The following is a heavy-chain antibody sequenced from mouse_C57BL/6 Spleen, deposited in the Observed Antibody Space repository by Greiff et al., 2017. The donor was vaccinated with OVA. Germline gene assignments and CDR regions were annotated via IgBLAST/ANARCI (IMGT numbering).Heavy chain of an antibody. Sequence: EVKVVESGGGLVKPGGSLKLSCAASGFTFSSYAMSWVRQTPEKRLEWVATISDGGSYTSYPDNVKGRFTISRDNAKNNLYLQMSHLKSEDTAMYYCARDPYYSNYDAMDYWGQGTSVTVSS. V-gene: IGHV5-4*01. J-gene: IGHJ4*01. CDR2: ISDGGSYT. CDR1: GFTFSSYA. D-gene: IGHD2-5*01. CDR3: ARDPYYSNYDAMDY.